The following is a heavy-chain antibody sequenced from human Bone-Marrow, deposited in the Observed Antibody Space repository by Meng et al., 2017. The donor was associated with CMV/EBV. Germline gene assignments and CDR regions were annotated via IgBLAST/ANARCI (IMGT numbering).Heavy chain of an antibody. D-gene: IGHD6-6*01. Sequence: GESLKISCAASGFTFSSYAMHWVRQALGKGLEWVAVISYDGSNKYYADSVKGRFTISRDNSKNTLYLQMNSLRAEDTAVYYCARVLSSSSWLGGVEYYYYGMDVWGQGTTVTVSS. CDR3: ARVLSSSSWLGGVEYYYYGMDV. V-gene: IGHV3-30*04. CDR2: ISYDGSNK. CDR1: GFTFSSYA. J-gene: IGHJ6*02.